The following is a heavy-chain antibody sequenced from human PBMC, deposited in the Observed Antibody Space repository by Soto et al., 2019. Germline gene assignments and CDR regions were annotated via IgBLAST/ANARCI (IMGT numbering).Heavy chain of an antibody. J-gene: IGHJ4*02. CDR3: ARSEGIQLWLSRLDY. CDR2: IHYTGST. V-gene: IGHV4-31*11. D-gene: IGHD3-22*01. Sequence: QVHLQESGPGLVEPSQTLALTCAVSGASISISGYYWTWIRQHPGKGLEWIGYIHYTGSTYYNPSLQSRVSISVDTSKNQFSLNLSSVTAADTAVYYCARSEGIQLWLSRLDYWGRGTLVTV. CDR1: GASISISGYY.